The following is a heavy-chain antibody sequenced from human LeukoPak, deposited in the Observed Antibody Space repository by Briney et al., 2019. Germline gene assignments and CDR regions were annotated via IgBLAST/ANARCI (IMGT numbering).Heavy chain of an antibody. Sequence: GGSLRLSCAASGFTFSSYWMSWVRQAPGKGLEWVANIKQDGSEKYYVDSVKGRFTISRDNAKNSLYLQMSSLRAEDTAVYYCARERKGATPDYWGQGTLVTVSS. D-gene: IGHD1-26*01. CDR1: GFTFSSYW. V-gene: IGHV3-7*03. J-gene: IGHJ4*02. CDR3: ARERKGATPDY. CDR2: IKQDGSEK.